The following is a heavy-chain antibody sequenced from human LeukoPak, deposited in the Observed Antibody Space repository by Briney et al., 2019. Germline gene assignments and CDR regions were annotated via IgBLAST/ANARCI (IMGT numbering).Heavy chain of an antibody. D-gene: IGHD1-26*01. CDR1: GFTFSSYA. CDR2: ISYDGSNK. J-gene: IGHJ3*02. CDR3: ASFPSLGIVGATDDAFDI. V-gene: IGHV3-30-3*01. Sequence: HPGGSLRLSCAASGFTFSSYAMHWVRQAPGKGLEWVAVISYDGSNKCYADSVKGRFTISRDNSKNTLYLQMNSLRADDTAVYYCASFPSLGIVGATDDAFDIWGQGTMVTVSS.